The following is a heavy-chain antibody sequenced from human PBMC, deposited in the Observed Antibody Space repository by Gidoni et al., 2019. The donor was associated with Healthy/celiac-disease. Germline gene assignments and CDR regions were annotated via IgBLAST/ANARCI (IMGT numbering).Heavy chain of an antibody. V-gene: IGHV4-59*08. Sequence: QVQLQESGPGLVKPSETLSLTCTGSGGSISSYYWSWSRQPPGKGLEWIGYIYYSGSTNYNPPLKSRVTISVDTSKNQFSLKLSSVTAADTAVYYCARHGDSSSSDNWFDPWGQGTLVTVSS. CDR1: GGSISSYY. J-gene: IGHJ5*02. CDR2: IYYSGST. CDR3: ARHGDSSSSDNWFDP. D-gene: IGHD6-6*01.